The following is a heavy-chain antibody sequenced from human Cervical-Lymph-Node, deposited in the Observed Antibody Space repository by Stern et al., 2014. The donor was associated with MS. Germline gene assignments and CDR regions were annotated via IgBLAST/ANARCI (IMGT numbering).Heavy chain of an antibody. CDR1: GFTFDGYT. Sequence: EVQLVESGGVVIQPGGSLRLSCTASGFTFDGYTMHWVRQTPGKGLEWVSLISWDGSSTYYADSVKGRFTISRDNSKNSLYLQMNSLRTDDTALYYCAKDRGIVGTLILDYWGQGTLVTVSS. CDR2: ISWDGSST. V-gene: IGHV3-43*01. J-gene: IGHJ4*02. D-gene: IGHD1-26*01. CDR3: AKDRGIVGTLILDY.